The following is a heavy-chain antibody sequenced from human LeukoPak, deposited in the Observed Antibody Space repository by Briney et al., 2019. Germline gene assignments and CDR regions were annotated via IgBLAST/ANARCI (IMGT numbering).Heavy chain of an antibody. CDR2: ITPIFGTA. CDR3: ARGAGFVVVPAASLTDYYYGMDV. V-gene: IGHV1-69*01. J-gene: IGHJ6*02. Sequence: SVKVSCKASGGTFSSYAISWVRQAPGQGLEWMGGITPIFGTANYAQKFQGRVTITADESTSTAYMELSSLRSEDTAVYYCARGAGFVVVPAASLTDYYYGMDVWGQGTTVTVSS. CDR1: GGTFSSYA. D-gene: IGHD2-2*01.